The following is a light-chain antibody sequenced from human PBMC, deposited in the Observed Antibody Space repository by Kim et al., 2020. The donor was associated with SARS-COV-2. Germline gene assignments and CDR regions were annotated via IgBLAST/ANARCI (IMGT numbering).Light chain of an antibody. CDR2: GAS. Sequence: AFVKDRVTISCRASQGIGQKLAWFQHKPGKAPKLLIFGASRLQSGVPSKFSGSGSGTDFSLSITSLQPEDSATYYCQHYYTYPITFGQGTRLEIK. CDR1: QGIGQK. CDR3: QHYYTYPIT. V-gene: IGKV1-16*02. J-gene: IGKJ5*01.